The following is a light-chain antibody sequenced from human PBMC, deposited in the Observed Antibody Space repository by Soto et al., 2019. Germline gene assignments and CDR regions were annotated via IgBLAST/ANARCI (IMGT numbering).Light chain of an antibody. J-gene: IGLJ2*01. CDR1: SGHSSYA. CDR3: QTWGTAHVV. V-gene: IGLV4-69*01. Sequence: QSVLTQSPSASASLGASVKLTCTLSSGHSSYAIAWHQQQPKKGPRYLMNLNSDGSHSRGDGIPDRFSGSSSGTERYLVISSLQSEDEADYYCQTWGTAHVVFGGGTKVTVL. CDR2: LNSDGSH.